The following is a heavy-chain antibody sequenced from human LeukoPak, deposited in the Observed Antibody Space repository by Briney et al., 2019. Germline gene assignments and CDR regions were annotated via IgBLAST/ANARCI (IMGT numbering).Heavy chain of an antibody. V-gene: IGHV1-2*02. CDR2: INPNSGGT. CDR1: GYTFTGYY. D-gene: IGHD2-15*01. CDR3: ARGPKGYCSGGSCYSSPKKYGMDV. Sequence: ASVKVSCKASGYTFTGYYVHWVRQAPGQGLEWMGWINPNSGGTNYAQKFQGRVTMTRDTSISTAYMELSRLRSDDTAVYYCARGPKGYCSGGSCYSSPKKYGMDVWGQGTTVTVSS. J-gene: IGHJ6*02.